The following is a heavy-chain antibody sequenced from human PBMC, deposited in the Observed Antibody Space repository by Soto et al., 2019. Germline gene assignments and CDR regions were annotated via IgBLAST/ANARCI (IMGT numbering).Heavy chain of an antibody. V-gene: IGHV1-69*01. Sequence: QVPLVQSGAEVKKPGSSVKVSCKASGGTFSRSPISWVRQAPGQGLEWMGGIIPIFGTGNFAQKFQGRVTITADVSTSTAYLELSSLRSEDTAVYYCAREGTTVVTPAGAFDIWGQGTMVTVSS. CDR3: AREGTTVVTPAGAFDI. J-gene: IGHJ3*02. CDR1: GGTFSRSP. D-gene: IGHD4-17*01. CDR2: IIPIFGTG.